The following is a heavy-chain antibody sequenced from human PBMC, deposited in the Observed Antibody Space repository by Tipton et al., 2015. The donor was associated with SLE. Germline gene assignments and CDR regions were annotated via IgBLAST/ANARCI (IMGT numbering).Heavy chain of an antibody. CDR1: GGSISSYY. V-gene: IGHV4-59*12. J-gene: IGHJ4*02. CDR2: IHDDGTT. CDR3: ATLGYCSHEVCYTGIES. Sequence: TLSLTCSVSGGSISSYYWSWIRQPPGKGLEWIGFIHDDGTTNYNPSLERRLTISIESPNSRFSLKLRSVTAADTAVYYCATLGYCSHEVCYTGIESWGQGSLVTVSS. D-gene: IGHD2-8*01.